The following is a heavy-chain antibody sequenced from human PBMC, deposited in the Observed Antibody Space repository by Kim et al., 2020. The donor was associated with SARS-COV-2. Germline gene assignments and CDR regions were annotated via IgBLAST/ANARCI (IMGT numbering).Heavy chain of an antibody. V-gene: IGHV3-21*01. CDR2: ISSSSSYI. J-gene: IGHJ4*02. CDR3: ARDGHYYYDSSGYKN. D-gene: IGHD3-22*01. CDR1: GFTFSSYS. Sequence: GGSLRLSCAASGFTFSSYSMNWVRQAPGKGPEWVSSISSSSSYIYYADSVKGRFTISRDNAKNSLYLQMNSLRAEDTAVYYCARDGHYYYDSSGYKNWGQGALVTVSS.